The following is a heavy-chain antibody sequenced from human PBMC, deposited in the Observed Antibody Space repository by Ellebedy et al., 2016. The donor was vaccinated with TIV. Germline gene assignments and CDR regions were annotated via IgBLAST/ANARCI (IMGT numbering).Heavy chain of an antibody. Sequence: GESLKISCAASGFTFSSYDMHWVRQAPGKGLEWVALISYGANHKYYADSVKGRFTISRDNSKNTLYLQMNSLRAEDTAVYYCAKVPVGYCSSTNCFYLDYWGQGTLVTVSS. V-gene: IGHV3-30*18. D-gene: IGHD2-2*01. CDR1: GFTFSSYD. CDR3: AKVPVGYCSSTNCFYLDY. CDR2: ISYGANHK. J-gene: IGHJ4*02.